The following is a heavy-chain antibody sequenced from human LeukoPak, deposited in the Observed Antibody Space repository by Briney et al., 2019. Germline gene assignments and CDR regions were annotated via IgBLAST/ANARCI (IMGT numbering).Heavy chain of an antibody. CDR2: ISSSSSTI. CDR3: ARDSGGTDFDY. Sequence: GGSLRLSCAASGFTFSSYSMTWVRQAPGKGLEWVSYISSSSSTIYYADSVKGRFTISRDNAKNSLYLQMNSLRAEDTAVYYCARDSGGTDFDYWGQGTLVTVSS. CDR1: GFTFSSYS. D-gene: IGHD2-15*01. V-gene: IGHV3-48*01. J-gene: IGHJ4*02.